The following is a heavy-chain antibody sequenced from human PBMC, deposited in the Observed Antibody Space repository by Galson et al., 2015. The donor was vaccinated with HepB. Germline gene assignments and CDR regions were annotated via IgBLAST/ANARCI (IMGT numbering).Heavy chain of an antibody. J-gene: IGHJ6*03. CDR1: GFSLSNARMG. D-gene: IGHD3-10*01. Sequence: PALVKPTQTLTLTCTVSGFSLSNARMGVSWIRQPPGKALEWLAHIFSNDEKSYSTSLKSRLTISKDTSKSQVVLTMTNMDPVDTATYYCARILGREYYGSGSYRPYYYYYMDVWGKGTTVTVSS. CDR3: ARILGREYYGSGSYRPYYYYYMDV. CDR2: IFSNDEK. V-gene: IGHV2-26*01.